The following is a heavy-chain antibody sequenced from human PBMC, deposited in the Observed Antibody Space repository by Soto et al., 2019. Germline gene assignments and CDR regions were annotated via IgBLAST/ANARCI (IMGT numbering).Heavy chain of an antibody. CDR1: AGSITTSY. CDR3: ASSGIVGRELNTRFDP. Sequence: SETLSLTCTVSAGSITTSYWSWIRQPLGKALEWIGYISYRGSTNYNPSLKSRLTISIDTSKSQISLKLTPMTTADTAVYYCASSGIVGRELNTRFDPWGQGTLLTVSS. V-gene: IGHV4-59*01. CDR2: ISYRGST. J-gene: IGHJ5*02. D-gene: IGHD3-22*01.